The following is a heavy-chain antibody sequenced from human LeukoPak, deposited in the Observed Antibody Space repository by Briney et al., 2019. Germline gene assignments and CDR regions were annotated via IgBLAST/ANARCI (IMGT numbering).Heavy chain of an antibody. V-gene: IGHV4-4*07. CDR2: IYTSGST. J-gene: IGHJ3*02. Sequence: PSETLSLTCTVSGGSISSYYWSWIRQPAGKGLDWIGRIYTSGSTNYNPSLKSRVTMSVDTSKNQFALKLSSVTAADTAVYYCARGYPRAPPVGCDIWGQGTMVTVSS. D-gene: IGHD1-1*01. CDR1: GGSISSYY. CDR3: ARGYPRAPPVGCDI.